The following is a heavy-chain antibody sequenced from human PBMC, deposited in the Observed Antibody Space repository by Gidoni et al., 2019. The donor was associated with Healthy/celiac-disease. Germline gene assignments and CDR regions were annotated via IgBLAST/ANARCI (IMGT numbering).Heavy chain of an antibody. CDR2: IYHSGST. CDR3: ARVIPRYCSGGSCYSVSHFDY. Sequence: QVQLQESGPGLVKPSETLSLTCTVSGYSISSGYYWGWIRQPPGKGLEWIGSIYHSGSTYYNPSLKSRVTISVDTSKNQFSLKLSSVTAADTAVYYCARVIPRYCSGGSCYSVSHFDYWGQGTLVTVSS. J-gene: IGHJ4*02. CDR1: GYSISSGYY. V-gene: IGHV4-38-2*02. D-gene: IGHD2-15*01.